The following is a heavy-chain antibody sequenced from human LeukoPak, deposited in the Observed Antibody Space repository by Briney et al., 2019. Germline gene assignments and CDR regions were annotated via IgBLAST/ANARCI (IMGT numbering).Heavy chain of an antibody. V-gene: IGHV3-30*18. J-gene: IGHJ4*02. Sequence: GVLRLSCAASGFTFSSYGMHWVRQAPGKGLEWVAVISYDGSNKYYADSVKGRFTISRDNSKNTLYLQMNSLRAEDTAVYYCAKDGSKLYYYGSGSYPTLIDYWGQGTLVTVSS. CDR3: AKDGSKLYYYGSGSYPTLIDY. D-gene: IGHD3-10*01. CDR2: ISYDGSNK. CDR1: GFTFSSYG.